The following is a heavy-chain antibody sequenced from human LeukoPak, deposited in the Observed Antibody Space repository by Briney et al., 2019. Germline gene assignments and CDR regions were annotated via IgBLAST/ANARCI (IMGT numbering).Heavy chain of an antibody. J-gene: IGHJ4*02. CDR3: ARYYGSGSPPFDY. Sequence: PGGSLRLSCAASGFTFNTYAMNWVRQAPGKGLEWVSSISDSSSYIYYADPVKGRFTISRDNAKNSLYLQMNSLRAEDTAVYYCARYYGSGSPPFDYWGQGTLVTVSS. D-gene: IGHD3-10*01. CDR2: ISDSSSYI. CDR1: GFTFNTYA. V-gene: IGHV3-21*01.